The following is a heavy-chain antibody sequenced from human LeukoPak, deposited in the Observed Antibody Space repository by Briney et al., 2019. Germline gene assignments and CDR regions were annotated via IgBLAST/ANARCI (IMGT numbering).Heavy chain of an antibody. J-gene: IGHJ4*02. CDR2: INPSGGST. D-gene: IGHD3-22*01. Sequence: ASVKVSCKASGYTFTTHFMHLMRQAPGQGLEWMGIINPSGGSTSYAQKFQGRVTMTRDTSTSTVYMELSSLRCEDTAVYYCARVGYYDSSSHWGQGTLVTVSS. CDR1: GYTFTTHF. CDR3: ARVGYYDSSSH. V-gene: IGHV1-46*01.